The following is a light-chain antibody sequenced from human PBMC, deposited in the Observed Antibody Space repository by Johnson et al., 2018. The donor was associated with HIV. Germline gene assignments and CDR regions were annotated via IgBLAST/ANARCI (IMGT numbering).Light chain of an antibody. CDR1: SSNIGNNY. V-gene: IGLV1-51*01. CDR2: ENN. J-gene: IGLJ1*01. CDR3: GTWDSSLNV. Sequence: QSILTQPPSMSAAPGQRVTISCSGSSSNIGNNYVSWYQQVPGAAPKLLIYENNKRPSGIPDRFSGSKSGTSATLGITGLQTGDEADYYCGTWDSSLNVFGTGTKVTVL.